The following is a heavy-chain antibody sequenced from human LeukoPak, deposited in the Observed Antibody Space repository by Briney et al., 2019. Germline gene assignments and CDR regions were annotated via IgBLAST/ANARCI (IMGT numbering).Heavy chain of an antibody. V-gene: IGHV3-23*01. CDR2: ISGSGGST. Sequence: GGSLRLSCAVSGFTFSNYAMSWVRQAPGKGLEGVSSISGSGGSTYYADSVKGRFTISRDNSKNTLDLQMNSLRAEDTALYYCVRDYYFDYWGQGTLVTVSS. J-gene: IGHJ4*02. CDR1: GFTFSNYA. CDR3: VRDYYFDY.